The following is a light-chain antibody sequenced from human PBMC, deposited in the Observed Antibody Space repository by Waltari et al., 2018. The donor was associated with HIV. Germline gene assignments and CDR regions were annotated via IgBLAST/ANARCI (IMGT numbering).Light chain of an antibody. CDR1: QSLVRS. CDR3: QQANFFPLT. J-gene: IGKJ4*01. V-gene: IGKV1-12*01. CDR2: SAS. Sequence: TQSPGTLSLSPGERATLSCRASQSLVRSLAWYQQKPGKAPRLLIYSASSLQSGVPSRFSGSGSGTDFTLSISSLQPEDFATYYCQQANFFPLTFGGGTKVEIK.